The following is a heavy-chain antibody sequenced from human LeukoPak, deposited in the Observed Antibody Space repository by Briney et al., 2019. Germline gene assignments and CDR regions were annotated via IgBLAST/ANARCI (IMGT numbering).Heavy chain of an antibody. V-gene: IGHV3-74*01. CDR3: SRGRYYLDA. J-gene: IGHJ4*02. CDR1: GFTFSSYG. D-gene: IGHD4-17*01. CDR2: FNSDGRST. Sequence: PGGSLRLSCAASGFTFSSYGMHWVRQAPGMGLVWVSRFNSDGRSTYYADSVKGRFTISRDNAKNTLYLQMNSLRAEDTAVYYCSRGRYYLDAWGQGTLVTVSS.